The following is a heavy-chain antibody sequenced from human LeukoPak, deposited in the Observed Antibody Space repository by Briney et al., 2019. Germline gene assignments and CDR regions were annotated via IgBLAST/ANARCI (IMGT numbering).Heavy chain of an antibody. CDR1: GGSISSYY. CDR3: ARGETIFSNFDY. J-gene: IGHJ4*02. D-gene: IGHD3-9*01. CDR2: IYYSGST. Sequence: PSETLSLTCTVSGGSISSYYWSWIRQPPGKGLEWIGYIYYSGSTNYNPSLKSRVTISVDTSKNQFSLKLSSVTAADTAVFYCARGETIFSNFDYWGQGTLVTVSS. V-gene: IGHV4-59*13.